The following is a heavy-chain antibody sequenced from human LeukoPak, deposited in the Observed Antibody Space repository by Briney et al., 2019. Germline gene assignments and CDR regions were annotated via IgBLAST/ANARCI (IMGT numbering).Heavy chain of an antibody. V-gene: IGHV3-23*01. CDR2: ISGSAHKI. D-gene: IGHD5-18*01. CDR1: GFTFSNYA. Sequence: TGGSLRLSCVGSGFTFSNYAMSWVRQAPGKGLDWVSVISGSAHKIRYADSVKGRFTISRDNSENTVYLQMNNLRAEDTAVYCCAGGITGYSSGYVYWGQGTLVTVSS. CDR3: AGGITGYSSGYVY. J-gene: IGHJ4*02.